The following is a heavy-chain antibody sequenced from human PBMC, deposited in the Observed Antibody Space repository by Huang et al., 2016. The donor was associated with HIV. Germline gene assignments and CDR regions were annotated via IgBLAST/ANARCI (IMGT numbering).Heavy chain of an antibody. D-gene: IGHD4-17*01. CDR1: GYSFNNYW. V-gene: IGHV5-51*01. CDR2: IYPGDSVS. J-gene: IGHJ3*02. Sequence: ELQLVQSGAEVKKPGESLTIACKGSGYSFNNYWVAWVRQLPGKGLEWMAMIYPGDSVSRYSPSFQGQVSISADKSINTVYLHWGSLKASDTATYYCARPRRTEYGDPWDAFDIWGQGTMVTVSS. CDR3: ARPRRTEYGDPWDAFDI.